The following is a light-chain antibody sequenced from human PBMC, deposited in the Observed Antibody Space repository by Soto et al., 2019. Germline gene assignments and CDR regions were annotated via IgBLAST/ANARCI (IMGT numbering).Light chain of an antibody. V-gene: IGKV3-20*01. Sequence: EIVLTQSPATLSLSPGEISTLPCRAGQCVSSCFTWYQQKPCQAPRLLIYGASSRATGIPDRFSGSGSGTDFTLTISRLEPEDFAVYYCQHYGSSWTFGQGTKVDIK. CDR2: GAS. CDR3: QHYGSSWT. CDR1: QCVSSC. J-gene: IGKJ1*01.